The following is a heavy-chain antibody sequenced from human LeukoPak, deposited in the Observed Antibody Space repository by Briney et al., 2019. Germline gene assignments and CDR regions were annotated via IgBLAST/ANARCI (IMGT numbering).Heavy chain of an antibody. Sequence: PSETLSLTCTVSGGSISSSSYYWGWIRQPPGKGLEWIGSIYYSGSTYYNPSLKSRVTISVDTSKNQFSLKLSSVTAADTAVYYCARQGTVTIDYWGQGTLVTVSS. V-gene: IGHV4-39*01. J-gene: IGHJ4*02. CDR1: GGSISSSSYY. CDR2: IYYSGST. CDR3: ARQGTVTIDY. D-gene: IGHD4-17*01.